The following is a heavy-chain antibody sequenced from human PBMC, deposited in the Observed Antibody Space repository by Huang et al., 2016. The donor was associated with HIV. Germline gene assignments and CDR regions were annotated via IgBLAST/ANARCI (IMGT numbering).Heavy chain of an antibody. D-gene: IGHD6-13*01. CDR3: ARKFSSTWYRAFDL. CDR1: GYSFNTYW. CDR2: IYPGDSDT. J-gene: IGHJ3*01. V-gene: IGHV5-51*01. Sequence: EVQLVQSGAEVKKPGESLKISCQGSGYSFNTYWIAWVRQMPGKGPEWVGSIYPGDSDTRYSPSFQGRVTISADKSIDTAYLQWRSLKASDTAMYYCARKFSSTWYRAFDLWGQGTMVTVSS.